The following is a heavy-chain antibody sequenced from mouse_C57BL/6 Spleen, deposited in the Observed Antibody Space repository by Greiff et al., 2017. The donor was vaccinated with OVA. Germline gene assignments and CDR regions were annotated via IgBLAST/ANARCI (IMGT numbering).Heavy chain of an antibody. CDR1: GYTFTDYY. V-gene: IGHV1-26*01. Sequence: EVQLQQSGPELVKPGASVKISCKASGYTFTDYYMNWVKQSHGKSLEWIGDINPNNGGTSYKQKFKDKATLTVDQSSSTAYMELRRLTSEDSAVYKCARRGARLTGGSSYGWYFDVWGTGTTVTVSS. J-gene: IGHJ1*03. D-gene: IGHD1-1*01. CDR3: ARRGARLTGGSSYGWYFDV. CDR2: INPNNGGT.